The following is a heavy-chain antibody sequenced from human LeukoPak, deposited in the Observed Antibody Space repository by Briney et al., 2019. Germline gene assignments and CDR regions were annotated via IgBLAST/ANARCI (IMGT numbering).Heavy chain of an antibody. Sequence: GGSLRLSCAASGFTFSSYSMNWVRQAPGKGLEWVSLISGNGVGTDYADSVKGRFTISRDNSKNTLYLQMNSLRAEDTAVYYCAFRGKVTVTTKGAFDFWGQGTMVTASS. CDR1: GFTFSSYS. V-gene: IGHV3-23*01. CDR3: AFRGKVTVTTKGAFDF. D-gene: IGHD4-17*01. CDR2: ISGNGVGT. J-gene: IGHJ3*01.